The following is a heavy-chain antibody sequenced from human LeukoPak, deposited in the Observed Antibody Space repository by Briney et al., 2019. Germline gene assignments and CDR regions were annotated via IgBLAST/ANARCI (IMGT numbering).Heavy chain of an antibody. D-gene: IGHD2-2*01. Sequence: ASVKVSCKASGYTFTSYGISWVRQAPGQGPEWMGWISAYNGNTNYAQKLQGRVTMTTDTSTSTAYMELRSLRSDDTAVYYCARALKTMPSAYYYGMDVWGQGTTVTVSS. CDR3: ARALKTMPSAYYYGMDV. CDR1: GYTFTSYG. J-gene: IGHJ6*02. CDR2: ISAYNGNT. V-gene: IGHV1-18*01.